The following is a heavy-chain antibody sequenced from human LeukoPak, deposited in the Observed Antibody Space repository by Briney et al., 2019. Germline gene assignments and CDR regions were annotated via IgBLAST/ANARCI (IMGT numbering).Heavy chain of an antibody. V-gene: IGHV4-30-2*01. CDR3: ARDLPDPTTVTKDIAFDI. J-gene: IGHJ3*02. D-gene: IGHD4-17*01. CDR2: IYHSGST. CDR1: GGSISSGSYY. Sequence: SETLSLTCTVSGGSISSGSYYWSWIRQPPGKGLEWIGYIYHSGSTYYNPSLKSRVTISVDRSKNQFSLKLSSVTAADTAVYYCARDLPDPTTVTKDIAFDIWGQGTMVTVSS.